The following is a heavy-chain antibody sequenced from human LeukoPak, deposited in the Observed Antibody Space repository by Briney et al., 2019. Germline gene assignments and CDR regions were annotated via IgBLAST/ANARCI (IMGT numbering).Heavy chain of an antibody. Sequence: SETLSLTCAVSGVSISNYLWSWIRQPAGKGLEWLGRIHTSGTTTYSPSFQSRITMSIDTPKKQISLRLSSVTAADTAVYYCASEQESGSAWGFDYWGQGSLVTVSS. J-gene: IGHJ4*02. D-gene: IGHD1/OR15-1a*01. V-gene: IGHV4-4*07. CDR2: IHTSGTT. CDR1: GVSISNYL. CDR3: ASEQESGSAWGFDY.